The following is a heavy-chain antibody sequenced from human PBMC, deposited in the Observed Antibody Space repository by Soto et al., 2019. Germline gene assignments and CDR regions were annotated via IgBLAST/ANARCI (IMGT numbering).Heavy chain of an antibody. CDR1: GFTFTSYG. CDR3: VTDRGCGRAAGPYS. Sequence: QAHLVESGGGVVQPGRSLRLSCAASGFTFTSYGMHWVRQAPGTRREWVADISYDGGRQHYPDSVKGRFTISRDNSKNVVRLQVNSVRAEDTAVYYCVTDRGCGRAAGPYSWGQGTLVSVSS. J-gene: IGHJ4*02. V-gene: IGHV3-30*03. D-gene: IGHD3-10*01. CDR2: ISYDGGRQ.